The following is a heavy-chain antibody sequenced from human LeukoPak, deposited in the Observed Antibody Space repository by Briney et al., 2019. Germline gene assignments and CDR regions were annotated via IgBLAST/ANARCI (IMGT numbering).Heavy chain of an antibody. J-gene: IGHJ4*02. CDR3: ARSPAAGTLIFDY. V-gene: IGHV4-59*08. D-gene: IGHD6-13*01. Sequence: SETLSLICTVSGGSISSYYWSWIRQPPGKGLEWIGYIYYSGSTNYNPSLKSRVTISVDTSKNQFSLKLSSVTAADTAVYYCARSPAAGTLIFDYWGQGALVTVSS. CDR2: IYYSGST. CDR1: GGSISSYY.